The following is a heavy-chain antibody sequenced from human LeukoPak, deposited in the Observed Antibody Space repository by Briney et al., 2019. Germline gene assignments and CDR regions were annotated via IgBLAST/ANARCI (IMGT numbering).Heavy chain of an antibody. J-gene: IGHJ4*02. CDR2: ISETI. D-gene: IGHD3-16*01. V-gene: IGHV3-48*04. CDR3: VREVGRPKTFYFDS. Sequence: GGCLRLSCIASGFFFSRDNMNWVRQAPGKGLEWVAHISETIYYADSVQGRFTISRDNAKNSLYLQMSNLRVDDTAMYYCVREVGRPKTFYFDSWGRGTPVTVSS. CDR1: GFFFSRDN.